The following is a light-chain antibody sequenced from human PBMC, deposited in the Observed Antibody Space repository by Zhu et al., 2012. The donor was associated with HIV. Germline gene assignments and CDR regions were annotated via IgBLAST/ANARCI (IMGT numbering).Light chain of an antibody. Sequence: PGERVTLSCRASQSISSSYLTWYQQKPGQAPRLLIYGASSRATGIPDRFSGSGSGTDFTLTISRLEPEDFAVYYCQQYDTSPWTFGQGTKVEIK. V-gene: IGKV3-20*01. J-gene: IGKJ1*01. CDR3: QQYDTSPWT. CDR2: GAS. CDR1: QSISSSY.